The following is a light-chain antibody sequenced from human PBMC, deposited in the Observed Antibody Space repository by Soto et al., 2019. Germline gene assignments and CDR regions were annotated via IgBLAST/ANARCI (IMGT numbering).Light chain of an antibody. CDR1: QTVNSR. V-gene: IGKV3-20*01. Sequence: EIVVTQSPPTLPSSPVDRETLSCRASQTVNSRLAWYQHKPGQAPRLLIYDASNRATGIPARGSGRGAGTDGTRTSSRLEPEDFAVYYGQQYGSSPLTFGGGTKVEIK. J-gene: IGKJ4*01. CDR2: DAS. CDR3: QQYGSSPLT.